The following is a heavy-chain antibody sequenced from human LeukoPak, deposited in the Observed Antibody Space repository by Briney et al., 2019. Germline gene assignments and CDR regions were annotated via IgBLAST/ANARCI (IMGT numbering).Heavy chain of an antibody. Sequence: GESLRLSCAASGFTFSSYAMSWVRQAPGKGLEWVSGVSGNGGRTYYADSVKGRFTISRDNSKNTLYLQMNSLRAEDTAVYHCAKDLDIVATITGNWGQGTLVTVSS. CDR3: AKDLDIVATITGN. CDR1: GFTFSSYA. CDR2: VSGNGGRT. D-gene: IGHD5-12*01. J-gene: IGHJ4*02. V-gene: IGHV3-23*01.